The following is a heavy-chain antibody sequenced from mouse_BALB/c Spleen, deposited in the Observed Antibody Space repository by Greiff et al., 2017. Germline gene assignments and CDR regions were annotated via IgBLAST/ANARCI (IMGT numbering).Heavy chain of an antibody. J-gene: IGHJ4*01. CDR1: GFSLTSYG. V-gene: IGHV2-9*02. CDR2: IWAGGST. Sequence: VHLVESGPGLVAPSQSLSITCTVSGFSLTSYGVHWVRQPPGKGLEWLGVIWAGGSTNYNSALMSRLSISKDNPKSQVFLKMNSLQTDDTAMYYCARDRGLWLRRGILYAMDYWGQGTSVTVSS. CDR3: ARDRGLWLRRGILYAMDY. D-gene: IGHD2-2*01.